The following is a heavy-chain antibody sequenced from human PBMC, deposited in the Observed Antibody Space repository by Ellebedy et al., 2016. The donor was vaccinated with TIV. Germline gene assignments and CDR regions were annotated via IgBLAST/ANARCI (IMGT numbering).Heavy chain of an antibody. D-gene: IGHD2-2*01. CDR3: AKGKYQLPRTSFYFDY. CDR2: SSGSGDDT. J-gene: IGHJ4*02. CDR1: GFTFRNYA. Sequence: PGGSLRLSCAASGFTFRNYAMSWVRQAPGKGLEWVSASSGSGDDTYCADSVKGRFTISRDKSNNTWYLQMNSLRAEDTAVYYCAKGKYQLPRTSFYFDYWGQGALVAVSS. V-gene: IGHV3-23*01.